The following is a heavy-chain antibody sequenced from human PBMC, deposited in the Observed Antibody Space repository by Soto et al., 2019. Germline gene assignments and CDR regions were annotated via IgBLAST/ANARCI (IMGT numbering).Heavy chain of an antibody. V-gene: IGHV3-30-3*01. CDR3: ARERQYSSSSAPDGDTWFDP. CDR1: GFTFSSYA. D-gene: IGHD6-6*01. CDR2: ISYDGSNK. Sequence: QVQLVESGGGVVQPGRSLRLSCAASGFTFSSYAMHWVRQAPGKGLEWVAVISYDGSNKYYADSVKGRFTISRDNSKNTLYLQMNSLRAEDTAVYYCARERQYSSSSAPDGDTWFDPWGQGTLVTVSS. J-gene: IGHJ5*02.